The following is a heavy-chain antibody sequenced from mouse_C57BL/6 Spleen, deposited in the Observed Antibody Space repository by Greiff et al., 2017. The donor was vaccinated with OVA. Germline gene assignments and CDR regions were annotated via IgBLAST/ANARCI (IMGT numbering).Heavy chain of an antibody. D-gene: IGHD2-3*01. CDR3: ARNDGYYMGY. CDR2: IYPGDGDT. CDR1: GYAFSSSW. Sequence: VQRVESGPELVKPGASVKISCKASGYAFSSSWMNWVKQRPGKGLEWIGRIYPGDGDTNYNGKFKGKATLTADKSSSTAYMQLSSLTSEDSAVYFCARNDGYYMGYWGQGTTLTVSS. J-gene: IGHJ2*01. V-gene: IGHV1-82*01.